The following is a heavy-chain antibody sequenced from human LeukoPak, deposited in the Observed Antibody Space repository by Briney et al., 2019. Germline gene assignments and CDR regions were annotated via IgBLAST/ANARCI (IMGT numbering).Heavy chain of an antibody. CDR1: GYTFTSYG. CDR3: ARVPPYYYDSSGYSIDY. J-gene: IGHJ4*02. Sequence: GASVKVSCKASGYTFTSYGISWVRQATGQGLEWMGWMNPNSGNTGYAQKFQGRVTMTRNTSISTAYMELSSLRSEDTAVYYCARVPPYYYDSSGYSIDYWGQGTLVTVSS. D-gene: IGHD3-22*01. CDR2: MNPNSGNT. V-gene: IGHV1-8*02.